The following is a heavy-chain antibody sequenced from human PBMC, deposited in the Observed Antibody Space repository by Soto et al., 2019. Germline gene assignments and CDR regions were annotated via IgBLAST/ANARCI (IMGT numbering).Heavy chain of an antibody. CDR2: IIGTRDTI. CDR1: GLAFGRYT. D-gene: IGHD4-17*01. Sequence: EVQLVESGGGLVKPGGSLRVSCVASGLAFGRYTMSWVRQAPGKGLEWLSSIIGTRDTIHYADSVKGRFTTSRDNAARSLSLQMNSLRVEDTAMYYCASLVDYGDHYWGQGILVTVSS. CDR3: ASLVDYGDHY. J-gene: IGHJ1*01. V-gene: IGHV3-48*01.